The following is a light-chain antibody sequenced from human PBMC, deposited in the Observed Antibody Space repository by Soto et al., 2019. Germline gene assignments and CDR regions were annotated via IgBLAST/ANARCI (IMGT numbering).Light chain of an antibody. J-gene: IGKJ1*01. CDR3: QQYDTSPRT. Sequence: EIVLTQSPGTLSLSPGDRATLSCRASHNLGSGYLAWYQQKPGQAPRILIYAASSRATGIPDRFSGSGSGTDFSLTISRLEPEDFAVYYCQQYDTSPRTFGQGTKVDI. CDR2: AAS. CDR1: HNLGSGY. V-gene: IGKV3-20*01.